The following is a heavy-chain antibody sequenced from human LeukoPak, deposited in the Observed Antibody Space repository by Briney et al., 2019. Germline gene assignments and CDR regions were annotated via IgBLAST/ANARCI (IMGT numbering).Heavy chain of an antibody. Sequence: PGGSLRLSCAASGFTFSSYGMHWVRQAPGKGLEWVAFIRYDGSNKYYADSVKGRFTISRDNSKNTLYLQMNSLRAEDTAVYYCAKLATRFGEQQGYWGQGTLVTVSS. D-gene: IGHD3-10*01. J-gene: IGHJ4*02. V-gene: IGHV3-30*02. CDR2: IRYDGSNK. CDR3: AKLATRFGEQQGY. CDR1: GFTFSSYG.